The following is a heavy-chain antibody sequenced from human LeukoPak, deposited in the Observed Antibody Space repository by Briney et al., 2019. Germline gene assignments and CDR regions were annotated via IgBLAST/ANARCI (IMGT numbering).Heavy chain of an antibody. CDR1: GFTVSDNY. CDR2: IYSGGTT. D-gene: IGHD2-2*01. CDR3: ARDSRYCSSTSCYFDY. V-gene: IGHV3-66*02. J-gene: IGHJ4*02. Sequence: GGSLRLSCAASGFTVSDNYMSWVRQAPGKGLEWVSVIYSGGTTYYADSVKGRFTISRDEPKNTLYLQMNSLRAEDTAVYYCARDSRYCSSTSCYFDYWGQGTLVTVSS.